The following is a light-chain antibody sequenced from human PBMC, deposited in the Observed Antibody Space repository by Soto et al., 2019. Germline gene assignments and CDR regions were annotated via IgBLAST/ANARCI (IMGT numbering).Light chain of an antibody. J-gene: IGKJ1*01. Sequence: EIVLTQSPGTLSLSPGXRATLSCRASQSVRNSHLAWYQQKPGQPPRLLISRAASRAPGIPDRFSGSGSGTGFTLSISKLEPEDSALYYCQQYGDSPWTFGLGTKVDIK. CDR3: QQYGDSPWT. CDR1: QSVRNSH. V-gene: IGKV3-20*01. CDR2: RAA.